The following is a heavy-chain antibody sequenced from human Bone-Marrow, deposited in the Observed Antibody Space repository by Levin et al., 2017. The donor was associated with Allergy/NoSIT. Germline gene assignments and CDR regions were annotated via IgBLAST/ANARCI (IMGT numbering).Heavy chain of an antibody. CDR1: GDTFRNHA. J-gene: IGHJ4*02. Sequence: SVKVSCRTSGDTFRNHAFSWVRQAPGQGLEWMGDISPLFGATNYADKFQGRVTISADQATNTGYMELSDLRSDDTAIYYCTRGLRGADLDYWGQGTRVTVSS. D-gene: IGHD3-22*01. CDR2: ISPLFGAT. V-gene: IGHV1-69*13. CDR3: TRGLRGADLDY.